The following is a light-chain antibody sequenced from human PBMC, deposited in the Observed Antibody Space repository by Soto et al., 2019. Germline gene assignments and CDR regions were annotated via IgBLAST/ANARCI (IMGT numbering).Light chain of an antibody. CDR3: QKLYNWPLT. V-gene: IGKV3-11*01. Sequence: EIVLTQSPGTLSLSPGERATLSCRASQSISSYLAWYQQKPGQAPRLLIYDASNRATGIPARFSGSGSGTDFTLTISSLAPEDFAIYYCQKLYNWPLTFGPGTKVDIK. J-gene: IGKJ3*01. CDR1: QSISSY. CDR2: DAS.